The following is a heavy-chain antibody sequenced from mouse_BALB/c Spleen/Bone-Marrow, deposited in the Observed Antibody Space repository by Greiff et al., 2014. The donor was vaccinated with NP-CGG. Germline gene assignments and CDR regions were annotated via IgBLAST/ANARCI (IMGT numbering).Heavy chain of an antibody. CDR2: ISSGSSTI. D-gene: IGHD1-1*01. Sequence: EVQLVESGGGLVQPGGSRKLSCAASGFTFSSFGMHWVRQAPEKGLEWVAYISSGSSTIYYADTVKGRFTISRDNPKNTLFLQMTSLRSEDTAMYYCARLRRYYGYFDYWGQGTTLTVSS. V-gene: IGHV5-17*02. J-gene: IGHJ2*01. CDR1: GFTFSSFG. CDR3: ARLRRYYGYFDY.